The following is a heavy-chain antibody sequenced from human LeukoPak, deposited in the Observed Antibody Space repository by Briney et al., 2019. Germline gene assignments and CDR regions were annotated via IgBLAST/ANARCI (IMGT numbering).Heavy chain of an antibody. CDR3: ARDVTQDAPEYHPGP. V-gene: IGHV3-23*01. CDR2: ISGSGGTGAT. CDR1: GFTLSSSA. Sequence: PGGSLRLSCAASGFTLSSSAMTWVRQAPGKGLEWVSTISGSGGTGATYYADSVKGRFTISRDNSKNTLYLQMNSLRAEDTATYYCARDVTQDAPEYHPGPWGQGTMVAVSS. J-gene: IGHJ5*02. D-gene: IGHD4-23*01.